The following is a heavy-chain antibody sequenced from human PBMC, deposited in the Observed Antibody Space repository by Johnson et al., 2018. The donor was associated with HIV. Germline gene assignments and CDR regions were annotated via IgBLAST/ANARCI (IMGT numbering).Heavy chain of an antibody. J-gene: IGHJ3*02. CDR1: GFTFSSCG. CDR3: AQGLDTAMVRDAFDI. Sequence: QVQLVESGGGVVQPGRSLRLSCAASGFTFSSCGMHWVRQAPGKGLEWVAVISYDGSYRYYADSVKGRFTISRDNSKNTLYLQMNSLRAEDTAVYYCAQGLDTAMVRDAFDIWGQGTMVTVSS. CDR2: ISYDGSYR. D-gene: IGHD5-18*01. V-gene: IGHV3-30*18.